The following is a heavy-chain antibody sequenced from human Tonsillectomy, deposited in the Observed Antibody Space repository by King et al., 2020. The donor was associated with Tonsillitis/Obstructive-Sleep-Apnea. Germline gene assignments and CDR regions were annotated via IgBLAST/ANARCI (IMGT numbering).Heavy chain of an antibody. V-gene: IGHV3-30*01. CDR1: GFTFSSYA. J-gene: IGHJ5*02. Sequence: VQLVESGGGVVQPGRSLRLSCAASGFTFSSYAMHWVRQAPGKGLEWVAVISYDGSNKYYADSVKGRFTISRDNSKNTLYLQMNSLGDEDTAVYYCATDFYCSGGSCYRENWFDPWGQGTLVTVSS. CDR3: ATDFYCSGGSCYRENWFDP. D-gene: IGHD2-15*01. CDR2: ISYDGSNK.